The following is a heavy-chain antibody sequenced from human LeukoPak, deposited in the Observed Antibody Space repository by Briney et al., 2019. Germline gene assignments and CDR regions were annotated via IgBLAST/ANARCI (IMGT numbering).Heavy chain of an antibody. J-gene: IGHJ4*02. CDR3: ARVWVGHCSSTSCYYFDY. V-gene: IGHV1-69*04. CDR1: GGTFSSYA. CDR2: IIPILGIA. Sequence: GSSVTVSCKASGGTFSSYAISWVRQAPGQGLEWMGRIIPILGIANYAQKFQGRVTITADKSTSTACMELSSLRSEDTAVYYCARVWVGHCSSTSCYYFDYWGQGTLVTVSS. D-gene: IGHD2-2*01.